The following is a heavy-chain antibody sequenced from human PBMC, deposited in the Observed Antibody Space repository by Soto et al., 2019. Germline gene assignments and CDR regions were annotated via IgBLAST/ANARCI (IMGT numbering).Heavy chain of an antibody. V-gene: IGHV4-39*01. CDR2: IYYSGST. CDR3: ARGSGRYGDYVSSDFDY. Sequence: KASETLSLTCTVSGGSISSSSYYWGWIRQPPGKGLEWIGSIYYSGSTYYNPSLKSRVTISVDTSKNQFSLKLSSVTAADTAVYYCARGSGRYGDYVSSDFDYWGQGTLVTVSS. J-gene: IGHJ4*02. CDR1: GGSISSSSYY. D-gene: IGHD4-17*01.